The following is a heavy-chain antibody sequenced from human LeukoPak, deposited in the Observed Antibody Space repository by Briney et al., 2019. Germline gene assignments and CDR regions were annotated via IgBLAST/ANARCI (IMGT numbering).Heavy chain of an antibody. CDR1: GYTFTSYG. CDR3: ARDSSGWPPLDY. J-gene: IGHJ4*02. CDR2: ISAYNGNT. V-gene: IGHV1-18*01. D-gene: IGHD6-19*01. Sequence: ASVKVSCKASGYTFTSYGISWVRQAPGQGHEWMGWISAYNGNTNYAQKLQGRVTMTTDTSTSTAYMELRSLRSDDTAVYYCARDSSGWPPLDYWGQGTLVTVSS.